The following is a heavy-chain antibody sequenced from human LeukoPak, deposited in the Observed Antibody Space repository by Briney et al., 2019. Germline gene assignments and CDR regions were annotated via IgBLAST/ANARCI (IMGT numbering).Heavy chain of an antibody. D-gene: IGHD3-22*01. CDR3: ASTPDSSAYYFQVYYFDY. Sequence: GGSLRLSCAASGFTFSSFWMTWVRQAPGKGLEWVSYIGSSGSPIYYADSVKGRFTISKDNARESLYLQMNSLRAEDTAVYYCASTPDSSAYYFQVYYFDYWGQGALVTVSS. V-gene: IGHV3-48*04. J-gene: IGHJ4*02. CDR1: GFTFSSFW. CDR2: IGSSGSPI.